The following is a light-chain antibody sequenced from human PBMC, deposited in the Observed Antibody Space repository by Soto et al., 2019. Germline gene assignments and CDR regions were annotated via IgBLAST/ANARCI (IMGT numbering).Light chain of an antibody. Sequence: ILLTQAPSSLSASVGDRGTITCRASQGIDTSLAWYQQKPGKAPKLLIYAPSNFQSGVPSRFSGSGSGTEFTLTISSLQPDDFATYYCQQYDSFSVTFGQGTKVDI. CDR3: QQYDSFSVT. CDR2: APS. V-gene: IGKV1-9*01. CDR1: QGIDTS. J-gene: IGKJ1*01.